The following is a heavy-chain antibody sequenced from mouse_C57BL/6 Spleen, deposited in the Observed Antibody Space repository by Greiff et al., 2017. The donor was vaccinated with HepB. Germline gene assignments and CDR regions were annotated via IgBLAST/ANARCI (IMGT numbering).Heavy chain of an antibody. CDR1: GYTFTDYY. D-gene: IGHD2-1*01. CDR3: ARRGNSYWYFDV. Sequence: QVQLKESGAELVRPGASVKLSCKASGYTFTDYYINWVKQRPGQGLEWIARIYPGSGNTYYNEKFKGKATLTAEKSSSTAYMQLSSLTSEDSAVYFCARRGNSYWYFDVWGTGTTVTVSS. J-gene: IGHJ1*03. CDR2: IYPGSGNT. V-gene: IGHV1-76*01.